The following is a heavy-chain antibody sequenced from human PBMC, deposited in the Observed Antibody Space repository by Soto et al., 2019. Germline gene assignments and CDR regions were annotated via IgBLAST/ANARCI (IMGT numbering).Heavy chain of an antibody. CDR3: ARDASSSYYYYYGMDV. D-gene: IGHD6-13*01. CDR1: GFTFSSYG. CDR2: IWYDGSNK. J-gene: IGHJ6*02. V-gene: IGHV3-33*01. Sequence: QVQLVESGGGVVQPGRSLRLSCAASGFTFSSYGMHWVRQAPGKGLEWVAVIWYDGSNKYYADSVKGRFTISRDNSKNTLYLQMNSLRAEDTAVYYCARDASSSYYYYYGMDVWDQGTTVTVSS.